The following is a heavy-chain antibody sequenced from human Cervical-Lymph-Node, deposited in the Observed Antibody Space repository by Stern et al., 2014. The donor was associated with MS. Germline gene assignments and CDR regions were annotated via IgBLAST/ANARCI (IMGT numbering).Heavy chain of an antibody. CDR2: IWYDGSNR. J-gene: IGHJ1*01. CDR3: AREGGNTAEYFQH. D-gene: IGHD4-23*01. V-gene: IGHV3-33*01. CDR1: GFTFSSSG. Sequence: VQLEESGGGVVKPGRSLRLSCAASGFTFSSSGMHWVRQAPGKGLEWLAIIWYDGSNRYYADSVKGRFTISRDNSKNTLYLQMNSLRADDTAVYYCAREGGNTAEYFQHWGQGTLVTVSS.